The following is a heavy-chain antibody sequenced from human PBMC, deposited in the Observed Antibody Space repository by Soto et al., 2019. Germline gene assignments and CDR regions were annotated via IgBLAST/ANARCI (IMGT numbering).Heavy chain of an antibody. J-gene: IGHJ4*02. CDR2: ISGSGGST. Sequence: GGSLRLSCAASGFTFSSYAMSWVRQAPGKGLEWVSAISGSGGSTYYADSVKGRFTISRDNSKNTLYLQMNSLRAEDTAVYYCVRNGLISSGWYALDYWGQGTLVNISS. D-gene: IGHD6-19*01. CDR1: GFTFSSYA. CDR3: VRNGLISSGWYALDY. V-gene: IGHV3-23*01.